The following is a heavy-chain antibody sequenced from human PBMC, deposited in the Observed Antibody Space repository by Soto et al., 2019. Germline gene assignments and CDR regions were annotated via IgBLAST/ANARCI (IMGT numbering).Heavy chain of an antibody. J-gene: IGHJ5*02. CDR3: TRDASRDSSARGWFDP. CDR2: ISSNSAYI. V-gene: IGHV3-21*01. Sequence: GGSLRLSCAASGFTFRSFTMNWVCQAPGKGLEWVSTISSNSAYIYYTDALRGRFTISRDNAKNSLHLQMNSLRAEDTAVYYCTRDASRDSSARGWFDPWGPGTLVTVSS. CDR1: GFTFRSFT. D-gene: IGHD6-13*01.